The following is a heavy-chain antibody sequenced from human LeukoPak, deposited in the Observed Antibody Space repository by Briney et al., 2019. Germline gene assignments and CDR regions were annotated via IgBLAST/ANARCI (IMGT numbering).Heavy chain of an antibody. CDR1: GITFNSYA. V-gene: IGHV3-23*01. CDR2: IVGSGGNT. D-gene: IGHD3-16*01. J-gene: IGHJ4*02. Sequence: GGPLRHSCTASGITFNSYAMSWVRQAPAKGLEWVSGIVGSGGNTFYAAFVKGRFTISRDNSKNTLYLQMNSLRAEDTAVYYCAKDAEGEIGWGLIDYWGQGTLVIVSS. CDR3: AKDAEGEIGWGLIDY.